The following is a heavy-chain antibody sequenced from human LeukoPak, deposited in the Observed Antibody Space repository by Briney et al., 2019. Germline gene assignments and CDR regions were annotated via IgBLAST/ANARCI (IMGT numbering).Heavy chain of an antibody. J-gene: IGHJ4*02. D-gene: IGHD2-2*01. Sequence: PSETLSLTCTVSGGSISSSSYYWGWIRQPPGKGLEWIGSIYYSGSTYYNPSLMSRVTISVDTSKNQFSLKLSSVTAADTAVYYCARLGSTSPQGDYWGQGTLVTVSS. CDR2: IYYSGST. CDR1: GGSISSSSYY. V-gene: IGHV4-39*01. CDR3: ARLGSTSPQGDY.